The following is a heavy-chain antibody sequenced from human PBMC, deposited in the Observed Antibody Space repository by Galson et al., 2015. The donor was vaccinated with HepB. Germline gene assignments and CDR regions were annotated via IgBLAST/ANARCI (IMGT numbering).Heavy chain of an antibody. Sequence: QPPGEGLEWIGEAYHSGGTNYRPSLKSRVTISVDKSKNQFSLKLTSVTAADTAVYYCARAKEGRGYFDYWGQGTLVTVSS. D-gene: IGHD3-10*01. V-gene: IGHV4-4*02. J-gene: IGHJ4*02. CDR2: AYHSGGT. CDR3: ARAKEGRGYFDY.